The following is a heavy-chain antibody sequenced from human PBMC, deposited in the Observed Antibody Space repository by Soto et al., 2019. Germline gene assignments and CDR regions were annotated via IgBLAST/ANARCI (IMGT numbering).Heavy chain of an antibody. CDR2: ISSSSSYT. J-gene: IGHJ1*01. V-gene: IGHV3-11*06. CDR1: GFTFSDYY. Sequence: GGSLRLSCAASGFTFSDYYMSWIRQAPGKGLEWVSYISSSSSYTNYADPVKGRFTISRDNAKNSLYLQMNSLRAEDTAVYYCAREVDDSGSYWRVAKYFQHWGQGTLVTVSS. D-gene: IGHD1-26*01. CDR3: AREVDDSGSYWRVAKYFQH.